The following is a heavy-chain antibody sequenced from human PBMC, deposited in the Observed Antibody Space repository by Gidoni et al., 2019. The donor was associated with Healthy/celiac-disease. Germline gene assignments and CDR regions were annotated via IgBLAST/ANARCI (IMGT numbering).Heavy chain of an antibody. J-gene: IGHJ4*02. CDR3: AHQPHDYQFDF. CDR2: IYWDDVK. Sequence: QITLKESGLTLVRPTQTLTLTCPFSGFSLNTSGVGVVCIRQPPGKALEWLARIYWDDVKQYSPSLKSRLTIAKNTSKNHVILTMTNMAPVDTATYYCAHQPHDYQFDFWGQGTLVTVSS. V-gene: IGHV2-5*02. D-gene: IGHD4-17*01. CDR1: GFSLNTSGVG.